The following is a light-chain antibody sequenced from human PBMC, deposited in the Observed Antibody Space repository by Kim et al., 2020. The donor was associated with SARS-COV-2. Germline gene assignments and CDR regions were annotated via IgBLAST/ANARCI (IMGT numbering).Light chain of an antibody. CDR2: EVN. Sequence: QSVAVSCTETSSDFVGYNYVSWYQQHPGKAPKVMIYEVNKRPSGVPDRFSGSKSGNTASLTVSGLQAEDEADYYCTSYAGNSNFVVFAGGTQLTVL. J-gene: IGLJ2*01. V-gene: IGLV2-8*01. CDR3: TSYAGNSNFVV. CDR1: SSDFVGYNY.